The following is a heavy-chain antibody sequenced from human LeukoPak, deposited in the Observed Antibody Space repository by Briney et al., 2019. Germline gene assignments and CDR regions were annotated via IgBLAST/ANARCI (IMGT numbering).Heavy chain of an antibody. CDR1: GFTFSSYW. J-gene: IGHJ4*02. CDR3: ARGVVYPTWSGPHWSDY. Sequence: GGSLRLSCAASGFTFSSYWMSWVRQAPGKGPEWVAHIKQDASQEDHVDSVKGRFTISRDNAKNSLYLQMNSLRAEDTAVYYCARGVVYPTWSGPHWSDYWGQGTLVTVS. D-gene: IGHD3-3*01. V-gene: IGHV3-7*01. CDR2: IKQDASQE.